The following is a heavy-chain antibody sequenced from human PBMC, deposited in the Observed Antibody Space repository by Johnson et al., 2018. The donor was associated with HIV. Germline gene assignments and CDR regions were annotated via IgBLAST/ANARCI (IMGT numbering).Heavy chain of an antibody. Sequence: VQLVESGGGLVQPGGSLRLSCAASGFTVRSNYMSWVRQAPGKGLEWVACISYDGSNKYYVDSVKGRFTISRDNSKNTLYLQMNSPRAEDTAVYYCARAYSSSWYRDDAFDIWGQGTMVTVFS. CDR3: ARAYSSSWYRDDAFDI. CDR1: GFTVRSNY. D-gene: IGHD6-13*01. J-gene: IGHJ3*02. V-gene: IGHV3-30*03. CDR2: ISYDGSNK.